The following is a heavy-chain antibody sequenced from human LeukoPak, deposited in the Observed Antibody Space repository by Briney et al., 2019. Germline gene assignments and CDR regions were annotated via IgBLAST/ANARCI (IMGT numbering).Heavy chain of an antibody. CDR2: IIPIFGTA. CDR3: ARGSPYGDFYFDY. D-gene: IGHD4-17*01. J-gene: IGHJ4*02. CDR1: GGTFSSYA. V-gene: IGHV1-69*06. Sequence: SVKVSCKASGGTFSSYAISWVRQAPGQGLEWMGGIIPIFGTANYAQKFQGRVTITADKSTSTAYMELNSLRSEDTAVYYCARGSPYGDFYFDYWGQGTLVTVSS.